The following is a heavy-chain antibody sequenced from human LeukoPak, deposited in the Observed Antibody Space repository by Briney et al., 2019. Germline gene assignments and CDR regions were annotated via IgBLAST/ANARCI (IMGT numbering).Heavy chain of an antibody. D-gene: IGHD1-1*01. Sequence: GGSLRLSCAASGFTFSSYAMSWVRQAPGKGLEWVSAISGSGAGTYYADSVKGRFTISRDNSKNTLFLQMNSLRAEDTALYYCAKSTTDTGTPWFDPWGQGTLVTVSS. CDR3: AKSTTDTGTPWFDP. CDR2: ISGSGAGT. V-gene: IGHV3-23*01. J-gene: IGHJ5*02. CDR1: GFTFSSYA.